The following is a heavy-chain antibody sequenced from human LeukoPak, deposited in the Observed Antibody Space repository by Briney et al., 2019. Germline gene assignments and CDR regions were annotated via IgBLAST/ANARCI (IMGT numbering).Heavy chain of an antibody. CDR2: MNPNSGNT. CDR1: GYTFTTCD. Sequence: GASVKVSCKAPGYTFTTCDINWVRQATGQGLEWMGWMNPNSGNTGYAQSFQGRVTMTRDTSISTAYMELSNLRSEDTAIYYCTRGSSGRRDYWGQGTLVTVSS. J-gene: IGHJ4*02. D-gene: IGHD6-19*01. V-gene: IGHV1-8*01. CDR3: TRGSSGRRDY.